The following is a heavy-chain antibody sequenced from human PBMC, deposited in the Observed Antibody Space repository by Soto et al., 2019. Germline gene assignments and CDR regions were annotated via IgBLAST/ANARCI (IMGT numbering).Heavy chain of an antibody. CDR3: ARVSLVVVRGYYYGMDV. V-gene: IGHV1-69*13. D-gene: IGHD3-22*01. Sequence: SVKVSCKASGGTFSSYAISWVRQAPGQGLEWMGGIIPIFGTANYAQKFQGRVTITADESTSTAYMELSSLRSEDTAVYYCARVSLVVVRGYYYGMDVWGQGTTVTVSS. CDR1: GGTFSSYA. J-gene: IGHJ6*02. CDR2: IIPIFGTA.